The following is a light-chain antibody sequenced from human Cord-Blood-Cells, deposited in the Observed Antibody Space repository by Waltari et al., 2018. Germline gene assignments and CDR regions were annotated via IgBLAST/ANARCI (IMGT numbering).Light chain of an antibody. CDR1: SSDVGSYNL. Sequence: QSITISCTGTSSDVGSYNLVSCYQQHPGQAPRLLIDEASKRPSRVSNRFSGSKPVNTASLTIPGLQAEDEADYYCCSYAGSSAFYVVFGGGTKVTVL. CDR3: CSYAGSSAFYVV. CDR2: EAS. J-gene: IGLJ2*01. V-gene: IGLV2-23*02.